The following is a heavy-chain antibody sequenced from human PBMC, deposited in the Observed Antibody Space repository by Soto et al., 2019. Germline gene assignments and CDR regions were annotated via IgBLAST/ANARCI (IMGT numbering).Heavy chain of an antibody. J-gene: IGHJ4*02. CDR1: GGSFSGYY. D-gene: IGHD2-15*01. CDR2: INHSGST. Sequence: TSETLCLTCAVYGGSFSGYYGSWIRQPPGKGLEWIGEINHSGSTNYNPSPKSRVTISVDTSKNQFSLKLSSVTAADTAVYYCAMDRGLTHFDYWGQGTLVTLSS. V-gene: IGHV4-34*01. CDR3: AMDRGLTHFDY.